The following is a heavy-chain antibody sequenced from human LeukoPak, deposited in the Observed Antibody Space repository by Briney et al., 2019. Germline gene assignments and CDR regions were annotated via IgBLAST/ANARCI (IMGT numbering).Heavy chain of an antibody. CDR3: ARGGMITFGGVTRHFDY. J-gene: IGHJ4*02. CDR2: ISAYNGNT. V-gene: IGHV1-18*04. Sequence: ASVKVSCKASGYTFTSYGISWVRQAPGQGLEWMGWISAYNGNTNYAQKLQGRVTMTTDTSTSTAYVELRSLRSDDTAVYYCARGGMITFGGVTRHFDYWGQGTLVTVSS. CDR1: GYTFTSYG. D-gene: IGHD3-16*01.